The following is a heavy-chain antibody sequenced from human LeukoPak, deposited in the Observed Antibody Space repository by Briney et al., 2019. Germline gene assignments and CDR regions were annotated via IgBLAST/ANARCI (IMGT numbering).Heavy chain of an antibody. V-gene: IGHV4-39*01. CDR2: FYYRGST. Sequence: SETLSLTCTVSGGSISSSSSNYWGWIRQPPGKGLEWIGSFYYRGSTYYNPSLKSRVTISVDTSNNQFSLRLSSVTAADTAVYYCATTGPQWLLTGTFDIWGQGTMVTVSS. D-gene: IGHD3-22*01. CDR1: GGSISSSSSNY. J-gene: IGHJ3*02. CDR3: ATTGPQWLLTGTFDI.